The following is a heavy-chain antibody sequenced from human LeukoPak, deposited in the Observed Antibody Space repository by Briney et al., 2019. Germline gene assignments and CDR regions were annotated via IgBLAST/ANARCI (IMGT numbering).Heavy chain of an antibody. CDR3: ARGEAVAGLHTFDY. D-gene: IGHD6-19*01. J-gene: IGHJ4*02. CDR1: GFAFSDYY. CDR2: ISSSGSTI. V-gene: IGHV3-11*04. Sequence: GVSLRLSCAASGFAFSDYYMSWIRQAPGKGLEWVSYISSSGSTIYYADSVMGRFTIPRDNAKNSLYLQMNSLRAEDTAVYFCARGEAVAGLHTFDYWGQGTLVTVSS.